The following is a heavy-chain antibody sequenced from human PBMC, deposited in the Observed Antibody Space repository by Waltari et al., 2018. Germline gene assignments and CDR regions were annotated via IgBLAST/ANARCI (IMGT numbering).Heavy chain of an antibody. D-gene: IGHD2-2*01. Sequence: QVQLQQWGAGLLKPSETLSLTCAVYGGSFSGYYWSWIRQPPGKGLEWIGEINQSGSTNYNPSLKSRVTISVDTSKNQFSLKLSSVTAADTAVYYCARHAERGYCSSTSCYFGYWGQGTLVTVSS. CDR1: GGSFSGYY. CDR3: ARHAERGYCSSTSCYFGY. CDR2: INQSGST. V-gene: IGHV4-34*01. J-gene: IGHJ4*02.